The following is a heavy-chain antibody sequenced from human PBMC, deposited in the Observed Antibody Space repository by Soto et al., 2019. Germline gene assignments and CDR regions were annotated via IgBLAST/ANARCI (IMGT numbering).Heavy chain of an antibody. Sequence: SETLSLTCAVSGGSISSGGYSWSWIRQPPGKGLEWIGYIYHSGSTYYNPSLKSRVTISVDRSKNQFSLKLSSVTAADTAVYYCARAHDYGDYWVDYWGQGTLVTVSS. CDR3: ARAHDYGDYWVDY. J-gene: IGHJ4*02. CDR2: IYHSGST. CDR1: GGSISSGGYS. D-gene: IGHD4-17*01. V-gene: IGHV4-30-2*01.